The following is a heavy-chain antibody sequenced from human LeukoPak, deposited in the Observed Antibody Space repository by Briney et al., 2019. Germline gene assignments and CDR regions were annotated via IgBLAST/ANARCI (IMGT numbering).Heavy chain of an antibody. CDR3: ARGPYCSSTSCYPYYYYYYMDV. J-gene: IGHJ6*03. D-gene: IGHD2-2*01. CDR2: ISAYNGNT. V-gene: IGHV1-18*01. CDR1: GYTFTSYG. Sequence: ASVKVSCKASGYTFTSYGISWVRQAPGQGLEWMGWISAYNGNTNYAQKLQGRVTMTTDTSTSTAYMELRSLRSDDTAVYYCARGPYCSSTSCYPYYYYYYMDVWGKGTTVTVSS.